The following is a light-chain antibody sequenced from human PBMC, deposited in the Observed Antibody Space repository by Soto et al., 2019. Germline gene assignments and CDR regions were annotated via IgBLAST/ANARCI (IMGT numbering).Light chain of an antibody. Sequence: DIVMTQSPDSLSVSLGERATINCKSSQTVLHGSNYLAWYQQRAGQPPKLLIYWASTRESGVPDRFSGSGSGTDFTLTISILQAEDVAVYYCQQYYTTPVTFGQGTKVKI. J-gene: IGKJ1*01. CDR1: QTVLHGSNY. V-gene: IGKV4-1*01. CDR2: WAS. CDR3: QQYYTTPVT.